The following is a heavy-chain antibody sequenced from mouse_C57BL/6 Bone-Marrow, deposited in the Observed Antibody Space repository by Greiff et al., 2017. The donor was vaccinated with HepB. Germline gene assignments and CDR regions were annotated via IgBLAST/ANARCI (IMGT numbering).Heavy chain of an antibody. CDR2: INPSTGGT. CDR3: ARWAAQALYYFDY. D-gene: IGHD3-2*02. Sequence: EVQLQQSGPELVKPGASVKISCKASGYSFTGYYMNWVKQSPEKSLEWIGEINPSTGGTTYNQKFKAKATLTVDKSSSTAYMQLKSLTSEDSAVYYCARWAAQALYYFDYWGQGTTLTVSS. J-gene: IGHJ2*01. CDR1: GYSFTGYY. V-gene: IGHV1-42*01.